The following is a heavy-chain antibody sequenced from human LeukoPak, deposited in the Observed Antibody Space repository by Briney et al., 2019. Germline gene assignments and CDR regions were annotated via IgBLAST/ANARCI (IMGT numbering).Heavy chain of an antibody. J-gene: IGHJ4*02. D-gene: IGHD6-13*01. CDR2: ISGSGGST. CDR3: AKFSSSWYLDY. V-gene: IGHV3-23*01. CDR1: GLTLSSYA. Sequence: GGSLRLSCAASGLTLSSYAMSWVRQAPGKGLEWVSAISGSGGSTCYADSVKGRFTISRDNSKNTLFLQMNSLRAEDTAVYYCAKFSSSWYLDYWGKGTLVTVSS.